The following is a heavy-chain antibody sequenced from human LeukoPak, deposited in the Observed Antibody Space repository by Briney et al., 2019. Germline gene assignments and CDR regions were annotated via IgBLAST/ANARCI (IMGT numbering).Heavy chain of an antibody. Sequence: SETLSLTCAVYGGSFSGYYWSWIRQPPGKGLEWIGEINHSGSTNYNPSLKSRVTISVDTSKKQLSLKLSSVTAADTAVYYCARHRVHSSGWSLLHTPGDYYYGMDVWGQGTTVTVSS. D-gene: IGHD6-19*01. V-gene: IGHV4-34*01. J-gene: IGHJ6*02. CDR2: INHSGST. CDR1: GGSFSGYY. CDR3: ARHRVHSSGWSLLHTPGDYYYGMDV.